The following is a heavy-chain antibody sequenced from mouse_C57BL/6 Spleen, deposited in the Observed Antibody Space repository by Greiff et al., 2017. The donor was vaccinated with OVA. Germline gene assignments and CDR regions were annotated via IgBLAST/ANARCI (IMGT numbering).Heavy chain of an antibody. V-gene: IGHV1-55*01. CDR1: GYTFTSYW. D-gene: IGHD2-4*01. J-gene: IGHJ4*01. Sequence: VKLVESGAELVKPGASVKMSCKASGYTFTSYWITWVKQRPGQGLEWIGDIYPGSGSTNYNEKFKSKATLTVDTSSSTAYMQLSSLTSEDSAVYYCARKRLHAMDYWGQGTSVTVSS. CDR2: IYPGSGST. CDR3: ARKRLHAMDY.